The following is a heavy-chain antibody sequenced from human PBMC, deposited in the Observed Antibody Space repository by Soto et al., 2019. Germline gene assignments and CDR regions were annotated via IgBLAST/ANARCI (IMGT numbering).Heavy chain of an antibody. CDR3: AREIVGASPYFDY. J-gene: IGHJ4*02. D-gene: IGHD1-26*01. CDR1: GGTFSSYT. Sequence: QVQLAQSGAEVKKPGSSVNVSCKASGGTFSSYTISWVRQAPGQGLEWMGRIIPILGIANYAQKFQGRVTITADKSTSTAYMELSSLRSEDTAVYYCAREIVGASPYFDYWGQGTLVTVSS. V-gene: IGHV1-69*08. CDR2: IIPILGIA.